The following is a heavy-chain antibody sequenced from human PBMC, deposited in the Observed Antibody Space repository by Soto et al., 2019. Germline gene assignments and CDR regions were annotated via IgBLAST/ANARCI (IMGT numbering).Heavy chain of an antibody. J-gene: IGHJ4*02. Sequence: QVQLVQSGAEVKTPGSSLKVSCKISGSRFINYVISWVRQAPGHGLEWLGRIIPIFNSTKYAQSFQGRVTITADKSTSTASLELSSLRSDDTAVYYCAREGRGKKAGYNGLVSLGYWGQGTLVTVSS. CDR3: AREGRGKKAGYNGLVSLGY. CDR1: GSRFINYV. CDR2: IIPIFNST. V-gene: IGHV1-69*06. D-gene: IGHD2-2*02.